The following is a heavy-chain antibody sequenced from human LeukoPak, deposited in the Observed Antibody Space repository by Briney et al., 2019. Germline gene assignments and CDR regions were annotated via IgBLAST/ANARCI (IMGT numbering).Heavy chain of an antibody. CDR1: GFTFSSYG. CDR2: ISYDGSNK. D-gene: IGHD2-2*01. CDR3: AKTVVVPAAHHPLYGMDV. J-gene: IGHJ6*02. V-gene: IGHV3-30*18. Sequence: GGSLRLSCAASGFTFSSYGMHWVRQAPGKGLEWVAVISYDGSNKYYADSVKGRFTISRDNSKNTLYLQMNSLRAEDTAVYYCAKTVVVPAAHHPLYGMDVWGQGTTVTVSS.